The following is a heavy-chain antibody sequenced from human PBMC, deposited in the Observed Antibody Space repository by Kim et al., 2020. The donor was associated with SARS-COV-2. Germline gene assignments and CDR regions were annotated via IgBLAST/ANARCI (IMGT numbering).Heavy chain of an antibody. D-gene: IGHD3-10*01. J-gene: IGHJ4*02. V-gene: IGHV3-48*03. CDR1: GFTFSSYE. CDR3: VGSFRGDFDY. Sequence: GGSLRLSCAASGFTFSSYEMNWVRQAPGKGLEWVSYISSSGSTIYYADAVKGRITISRDNAKNSLHLQMNSRRAEDTAVYYCVGSFRGDFDYWGEGTQV. CDR2: ISSSGSTI.